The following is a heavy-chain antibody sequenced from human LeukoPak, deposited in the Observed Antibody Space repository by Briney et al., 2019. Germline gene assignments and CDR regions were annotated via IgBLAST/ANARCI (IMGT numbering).Heavy chain of an antibody. CDR3: AKDLAYYDSSGYFAFDI. CDR2: ISYDGSNK. D-gene: IGHD3-22*01. Sequence: GRSLRLSCAASGFTFSSYGMHWVRQAPGKELEWVAVISYDGSNKYYADSVKGRFTISRDNSKNTLYLQMNSLRAEDTAVYYCAKDLAYYDSSGYFAFDIWGQGTMVTVSS. J-gene: IGHJ3*02. V-gene: IGHV3-30*18. CDR1: GFTFSSYG.